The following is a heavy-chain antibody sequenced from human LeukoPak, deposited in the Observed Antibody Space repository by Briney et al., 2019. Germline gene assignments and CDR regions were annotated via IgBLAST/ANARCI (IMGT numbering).Heavy chain of an antibody. CDR2: INHSGST. V-gene: IGHV4-34*01. CDR3: ARLHRRYCSSTSCYRNAFDI. D-gene: IGHD2-2*02. CDR1: GGSFSGYY. Sequence: SETLSLTCAVYGGSFSGYYWSWLRQPPGKGLEWVGEINHSGSTNYNPSLKSRVTISVDTSKNQFSLKLSSVTAADTAVYYCARLHRRYCSSTSCYRNAFDIWGQGTMVTVSS. J-gene: IGHJ3*02.